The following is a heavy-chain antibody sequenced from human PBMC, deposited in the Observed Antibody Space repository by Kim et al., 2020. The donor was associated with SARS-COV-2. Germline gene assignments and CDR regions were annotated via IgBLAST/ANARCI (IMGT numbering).Heavy chain of an antibody. CDR1: GYTFTSYA. J-gene: IGHJ6*02. CDR2: INAGNGNT. Sequence: ASVKVSCKASGYTFTSYAMHWVRQAPGQRLEWMGWINAGNGNTKYSQKFQGRVTITRDTSASTAYMELSSLRSEDTAVYYCARDEGDTVNPLRYYYGMDVWGQGPTVTVSS. V-gene: IGHV1-3*01. D-gene: IGHD4-17*01. CDR3: ARDEGDTVNPLRYYYGMDV.